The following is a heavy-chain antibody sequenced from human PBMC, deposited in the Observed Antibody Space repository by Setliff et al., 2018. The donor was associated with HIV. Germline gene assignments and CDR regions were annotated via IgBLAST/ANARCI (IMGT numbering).Heavy chain of an antibody. CDR1: GGSISSHY. CDR3: ARRSGFALDY. Sequence: PSETLSLTCTVSGGSISSHYWSWIRQPPGKGLEWIGSIYYSGSTNYNPSLKSRVTISVDPSKNQFSLKLSSVTAADTAVYYCARRSGFALDYWGQGTLVTVSS. V-gene: IGHV4-59*11. J-gene: IGHJ4*02. D-gene: IGHD5-12*01. CDR2: IYYSGST.